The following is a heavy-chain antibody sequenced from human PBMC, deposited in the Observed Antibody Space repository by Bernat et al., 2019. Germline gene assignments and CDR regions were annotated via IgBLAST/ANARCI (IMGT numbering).Heavy chain of an antibody. D-gene: IGHD3-3*01. V-gene: IGHV4-39*01. CDR2: IYYSGST. Sequence: QLQLQESGPGLVKPSETLSLTCTVSGGSISSSSYYWGWIRQPPGKGLEWIGSIYYSGSTYYNPSLKSRVTISVDTSKNQFSLKLSSVTAADTAVYCCARLEYYDFWSGPGYFDYWGQGTLVTVSS. J-gene: IGHJ4*02. CDR3: ARLEYYDFWSGPGYFDY. CDR1: GGSISSSSYY.